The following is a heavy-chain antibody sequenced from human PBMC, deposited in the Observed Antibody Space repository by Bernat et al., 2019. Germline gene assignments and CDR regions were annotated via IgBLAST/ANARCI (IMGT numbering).Heavy chain of an antibody. V-gene: IGHV3-74*01. CDR1: GFTFRDYW. CDR2: INIDGTTT. D-gene: IGHD2-21*02. J-gene: IGHJ4*02. Sequence: EVQLAESGGGLVQPVGSLRLSCAASGFTFRDYWMDWVRQAPGNGPVWVSRINIDGTTTNDADSVKGRFTMSRDNAKNTVYLQMNSLRAEDTAVYYCVRGRHRRLDYWGPGPQVTVSA. CDR3: VRGRHRRLDY.